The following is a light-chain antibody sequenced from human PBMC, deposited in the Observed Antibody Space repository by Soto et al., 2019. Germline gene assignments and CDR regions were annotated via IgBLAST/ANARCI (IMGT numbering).Light chain of an antibody. J-gene: IGLJ2*01. CDR2: EVS. CDR1: SSDVGGYNY. Sequence: QSALTQPASVSGSPGQSITISCTGTSSDVGGYNYVSWYQRHPGKAPKLMIYEVSNRPSGVSNRFSGSKSGNTASLTISGLQAEDEADYYCSSYTSSSTLEVFGGGTKLT. CDR3: SSYTSSSTLEV. V-gene: IGLV2-14*01.